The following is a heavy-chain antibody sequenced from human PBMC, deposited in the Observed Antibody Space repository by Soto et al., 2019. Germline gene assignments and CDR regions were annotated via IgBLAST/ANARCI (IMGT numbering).Heavy chain of an antibody. J-gene: IGHJ4*02. CDR1: GFTFSSYA. D-gene: IGHD3-22*01. CDR3: VRARSTDSRPDY. Sequence: PRLSCAASGFTFSSYAMSWVRQAPGKGLEWVASITSSSSYIYYEDSLKGRFTISRDNAKNSLFLQLDSLRAEDTAVYFCVRARSTDSRPDYWGQGTLVTVSS. CDR2: ITSSSSYI. V-gene: IGHV3-21*01.